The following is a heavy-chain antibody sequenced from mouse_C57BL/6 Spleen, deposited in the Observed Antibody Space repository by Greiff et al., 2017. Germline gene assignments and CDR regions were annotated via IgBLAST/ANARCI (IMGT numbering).Heavy chain of an antibody. CDR3: ARSNDSSGYPYYFDY. D-gene: IGHD3-2*02. Sequence: VQLQQPGAELVKPGASVKMSCKASGYTFTSYWITWVKQRPGQGLEWIGDIYPGSGSTNYNEKFKSKATLTVDTSSSTAYMQLSSLTSEDSAVYYCARSNDSSGYPYYFDYWGQGTTLTVSS. CDR1: GYTFTSYW. V-gene: IGHV1-55*01. CDR2: IYPGSGST. J-gene: IGHJ2*01.